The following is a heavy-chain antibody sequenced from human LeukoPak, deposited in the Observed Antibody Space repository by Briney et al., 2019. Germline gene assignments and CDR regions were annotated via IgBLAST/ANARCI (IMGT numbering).Heavy chain of an antibody. CDR3: AKGAAAGFYFDY. D-gene: IGHD6-13*01. CDR2: ISGDGGST. Sequence: GGSLRLSCAASGFSFDDYAMHWVRQAPGKGLEWVSLISGDGGSTYYADSVKGRFTISRDNSKNSLYLQMNSLRTEDTALYYCAKGAAAGFYFDYWGQGTLVTVSS. J-gene: IGHJ4*02. CDR1: GFSFDDYA. V-gene: IGHV3-43*02.